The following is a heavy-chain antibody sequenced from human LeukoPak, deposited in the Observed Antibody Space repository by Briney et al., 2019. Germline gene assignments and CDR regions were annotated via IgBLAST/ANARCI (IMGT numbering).Heavy chain of an antibody. D-gene: IGHD3-16*01. J-gene: IGHJ3*02. CDR2: INYSGST. CDR3: ARPTRAGGGMAFDI. Sequence: PSETLSLTCTVSGGSISSSSYYWGWIRQPPGKGLEWIGSINYSGSTYYNPSLKSRVTISVDTSKNQFSLKLSSVTAADTAVYYCARPTRAGGGMAFDIWGQGTMVTVSS. CDR1: GGSISSSSYY. V-gene: IGHV4-39*07.